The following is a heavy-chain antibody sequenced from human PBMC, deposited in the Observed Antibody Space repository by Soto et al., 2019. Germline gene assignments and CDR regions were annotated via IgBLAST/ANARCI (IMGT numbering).Heavy chain of an antibody. D-gene: IGHD2-21*01. CDR2: IYASGST. J-gene: IGHJ5*02. Sequence: KSSVTLSRTCNVSDDSLSTYYWSWIRQPAGKGLEWIGRIYASGSTNYNPSLKGRVSMSVDTSKKQFSLKMMSVTAADTAMYYCARSAIPRGGWFRPWGQGVLVTVSS. CDR1: DDSLSTYY. CDR3: ARSAIPRGGWFRP. V-gene: IGHV4-4*07.